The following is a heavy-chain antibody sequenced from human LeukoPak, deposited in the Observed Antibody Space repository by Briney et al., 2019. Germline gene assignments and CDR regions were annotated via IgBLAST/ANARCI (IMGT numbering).Heavy chain of an antibody. D-gene: IGHD3-16*01. CDR1: GYTFTSYA. J-gene: IGHJ3*02. V-gene: IGHV1-69*04. Sequence: SVKVSCKASGYTFTSYAISWVRQAPGQGLEWMGRIIPILGITHYAQKFQGRVTITADKSTSTAYMELRSLRSEDTAVYYCARDGGAVVGADDAFDIWGQGTKVTVSS. CDR2: IIPILGIT. CDR3: ARDGGAVVGADDAFDI.